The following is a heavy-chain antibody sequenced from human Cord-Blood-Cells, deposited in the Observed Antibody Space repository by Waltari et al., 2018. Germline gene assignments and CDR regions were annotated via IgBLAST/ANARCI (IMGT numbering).Heavy chain of an antibody. CDR2: INHSGST. D-gene: IGHD3-3*01. J-gene: IGHJ4*02. V-gene: IGHV4-34*01. CDR1: GGSFSGYY. Sequence: QVQLQQWGAGLLKPSETLSLTCAVYGGSFSGYYWRWIRQPPGKGMEWIGEINHSGSTNYNPSLKSRVTISVDTSKNQFSLKLSSVTAADTAVYYCARGGHYDFWSGYYRGFDYWGQGTLVTVSS. CDR3: ARGGHYDFWSGYYRGFDY.